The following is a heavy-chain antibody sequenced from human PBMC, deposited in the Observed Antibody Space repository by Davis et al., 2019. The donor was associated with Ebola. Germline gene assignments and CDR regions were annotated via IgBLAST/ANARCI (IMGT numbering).Heavy chain of an antibody. J-gene: IGHJ4*02. V-gene: IGHV3-21*01. Sequence: GGSLRLSCAASGFTFSSFAMSWVRQAPGKGLEWVSTISGTSTYTYYADSVKGRFTISRDNAKNSLYLQMNSLRDEDTAVYYCARAGGADYWGQGTLVTVSS. CDR2: ISGTSTYT. D-gene: IGHD3-16*01. CDR3: ARAGGADY. CDR1: GFTFSSFA.